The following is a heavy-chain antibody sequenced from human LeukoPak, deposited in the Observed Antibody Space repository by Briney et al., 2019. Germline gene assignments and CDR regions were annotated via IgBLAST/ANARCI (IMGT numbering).Heavy chain of an antibody. CDR2: ISGSGGST. D-gene: IGHD3-3*01. Sequence: LSGGSLRLSCAASGFTFSSYAMSWVRQAPGKGLEWVSAISGSGGSTYYADSVKGRFTISRDNSKNTLYLQMNSLRAEDTAVYYCARALWSGYYLPFDYWGQGTLVTVSS. CDR1: GFTFSSYA. J-gene: IGHJ4*02. CDR3: ARALWSGYYLPFDY. V-gene: IGHV3-23*01.